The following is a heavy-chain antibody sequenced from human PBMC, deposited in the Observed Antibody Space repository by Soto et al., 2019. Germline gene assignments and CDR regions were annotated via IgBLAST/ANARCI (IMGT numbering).Heavy chain of an antibody. D-gene: IGHD3-10*01. CDR3: VHRYYYVSGSYYNGYYFDY. Sequence: ASVKVSCKASGYTFTSYDINWVRQATGQGLEWMGWMNPNSGNTGYAQKFQGRVTMTRNTSISTAYMELSSLRSEDTAVYYCVHRYYYVSGSYYNGYYFDYWGQGTLVTVSS. J-gene: IGHJ4*02. CDR2: MNPNSGNT. V-gene: IGHV1-8*01. CDR1: GYTFTSYD.